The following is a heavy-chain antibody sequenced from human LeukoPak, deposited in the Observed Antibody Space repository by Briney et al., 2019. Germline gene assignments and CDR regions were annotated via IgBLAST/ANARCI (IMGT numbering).Heavy chain of an antibody. CDR1: GGSISTYY. CDR3: ARQTFTSGSYLNGFDP. V-gene: IGHV4-59*08. J-gene: IGHJ5*02. CDR2: IYYSGST. Sequence: SETLSLTCTVSGGSISTYYWSWIRQPPGKGLEWIGYIYYSGSTNYNPSLKSRVTISVDTSKNQFSLKLSSVTAADTAVYYCARQTFTSGSYLNGFDPGGKETLVTFSP. D-gene: IGHD3-10*01.